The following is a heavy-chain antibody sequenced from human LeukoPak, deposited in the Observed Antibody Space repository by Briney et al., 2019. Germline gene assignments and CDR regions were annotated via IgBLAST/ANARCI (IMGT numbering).Heavy chain of an antibody. Sequence: GGCLRLSCAASGFTFKNVWVSWVRQAPGKGLEWIGRIKSKVDGGTTDYAAPVKGRFTISRDDSETTLYLQMNSLETEDTGVYYCSTGAYCSSTTCQFYCYYYMDVWGKGTTVTVSS. CDR3: STGAYCSSTTCQFYCYYYMDV. CDR2: IKSKVDGGTT. D-gene: IGHD2-2*01. V-gene: IGHV3-15*05. J-gene: IGHJ6*03. CDR1: GFTFKNVW.